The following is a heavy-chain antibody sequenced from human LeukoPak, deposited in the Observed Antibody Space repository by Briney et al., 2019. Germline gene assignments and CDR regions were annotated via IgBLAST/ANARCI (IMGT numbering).Heavy chain of an antibody. CDR1: GGSMSSSY. V-gene: IGHV4-59*01. J-gene: IGHJ2*01. Sequence: SETLSLTCSVSGGSMSSSYWSWIRQPPGGGLEWIGYMYYSGSTNYNPSLKSRVTISADTSKNHLSLKMISVTAADTAFYYCARGGLYGDRWYFDLWGRGTLLTVSS. CDR2: MYYSGST. CDR3: ARGGLYGDRWYFDL. D-gene: IGHD4-17*01.